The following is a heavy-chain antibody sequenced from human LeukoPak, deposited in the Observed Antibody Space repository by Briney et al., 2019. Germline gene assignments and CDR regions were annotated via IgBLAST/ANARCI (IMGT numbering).Heavy chain of an antibody. J-gene: IGHJ4*02. CDR3: AREAVDTAMVTAETNHEPSDY. CDR2: INPSGGST. CDR1: GYTFTSYY. D-gene: IGHD5-18*01. V-gene: IGHV1-46*01. Sequence: APVKVSCKASGYTFTSYYMHWVRQAPGQGLEWMGIINPSGGSTSYAQKFQGRVTMTRDTSTSTVYMELSSLRSEDTAVYYCAREAVDTAMVTAETNHEPSDYWGQGTLVTVSS.